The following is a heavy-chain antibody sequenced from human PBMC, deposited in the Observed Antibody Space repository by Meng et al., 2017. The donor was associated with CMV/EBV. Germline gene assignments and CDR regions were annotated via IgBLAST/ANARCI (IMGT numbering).Heavy chain of an antibody. CDR3: ARGGIAVAGTYDY. Sequence: ASVKVSCKASGYTFTSYYMHWVRQAPGQGLEWMGIINPSGGSTSYAQKFQGRVTMTRDTSISTAYMELSRLRSDDTAVYYCARGGIAVAGTYDYWGQGTLVTVSS. V-gene: IGHV1-46*01. CDR1: GYTFTSYY. D-gene: IGHD6-19*01. J-gene: IGHJ4*02. CDR2: INPSGGST.